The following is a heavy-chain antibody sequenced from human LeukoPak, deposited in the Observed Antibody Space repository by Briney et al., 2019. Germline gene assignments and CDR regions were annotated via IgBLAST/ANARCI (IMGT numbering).Heavy chain of an antibody. Sequence: PGGSLRLSCAASGFSFSSYAMHWVRQAQRTGLEHVSAISSNGGSTYYANSVKGRFTISRDNSKNTLYLQMGSLRAEDMAVYYCARDRSIYGDALDIWGQGTMVTVSS. CDR1: GFSFSSYA. V-gene: IGHV3-64*01. J-gene: IGHJ3*02. CDR2: ISSNGGST. CDR3: ARDRSIYGDALDI. D-gene: IGHD4-17*01.